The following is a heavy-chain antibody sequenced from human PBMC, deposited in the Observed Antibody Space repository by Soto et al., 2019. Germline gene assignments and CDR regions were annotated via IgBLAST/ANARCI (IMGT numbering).Heavy chain of an antibody. CDR3: ARASTYYYGSGSYWNGMDV. CDR2: IYYSGST. D-gene: IGHD3-10*01. Sequence: PSETLSLTCTVSGGSISSGDYYRSWIRQPPGKGLEWIGYIYYSGSTYYNPSLKSRVTISVDTSKNQFSLKLSSVTAADTAVYYCARASTYYYGSGSYWNGMDVWGQGTTVTVSS. J-gene: IGHJ6*02. V-gene: IGHV4-30-4*01. CDR1: GGSISSGDYY.